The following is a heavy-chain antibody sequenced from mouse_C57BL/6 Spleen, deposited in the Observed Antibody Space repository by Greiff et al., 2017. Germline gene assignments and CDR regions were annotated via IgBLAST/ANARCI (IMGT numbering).Heavy chain of an antibody. CDR2: IYPSTGGT. CDR3: ARSDSSGYGAWFAY. J-gene: IGHJ3*01. CDR1: GYSFTGYY. Sequence: VHVKQSGPELVKPGASVKISCKASGYSFTGYYMNWVKQSPEKSLEWIGEIYPSTGGTTYNQKFKAKATLTADKSSSTSYMQLKSLTSEDSAVXYCARSDSSGYGAWFAYWGQGTLVTVSA. D-gene: IGHD3-2*02. V-gene: IGHV1-42*01.